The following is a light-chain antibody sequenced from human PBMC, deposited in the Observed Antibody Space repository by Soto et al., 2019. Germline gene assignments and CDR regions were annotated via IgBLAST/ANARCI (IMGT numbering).Light chain of an antibody. V-gene: IGKV1-5*01. Sequence: IQRPQSPYTLSATAGDRVTITCRASQSISSWLAWYQHKPGQAPKLLIYDASNLDSGVPSRFSGSGSRTEFFLTISNLQPDDCATYYCQQYENYWTSCQRTNVDIK. J-gene: IGKJ1*01. CDR3: QQYENYWT. CDR1: QSISSW. CDR2: DAS.